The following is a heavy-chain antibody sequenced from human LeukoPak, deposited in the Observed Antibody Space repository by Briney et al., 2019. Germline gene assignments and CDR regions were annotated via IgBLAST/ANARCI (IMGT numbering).Heavy chain of an antibody. CDR2: ISGSGDDT. J-gene: IGHJ4*02. V-gene: IGHV3-23*01. Sequence: GGSLRLSCAASGFTFSSYGMSWVRQAPGKGLEWVSYISGSGDDTYYADSVKGRFTISRDNSKNTLYLQMNSLRAEDTAVYYCAKERYISGWSDSFHYWGQGTLVTVSS. D-gene: IGHD6-19*01. CDR3: AKERYISGWSDSFHY. CDR1: GFTFSSYG.